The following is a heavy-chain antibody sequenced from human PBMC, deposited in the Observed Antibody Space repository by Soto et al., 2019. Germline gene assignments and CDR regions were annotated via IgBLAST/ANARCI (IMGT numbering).Heavy chain of an antibody. CDR2: IYHSGST. Sequence: TSETLSLTCAVYGGSFSGYYWSWIRQHPGKGLEWIGYIYHSGSTYYNPSLKSRVTISVDRSKNQFSLKLSSVTAADTAVYYCARGVTMVRGVIHTPYFDYWGQGTLVTVSS. J-gene: IGHJ4*02. D-gene: IGHD3-10*01. CDR1: GGSFSGYY. V-gene: IGHV4-34*01. CDR3: ARGVTMVRGVIHTPYFDY.